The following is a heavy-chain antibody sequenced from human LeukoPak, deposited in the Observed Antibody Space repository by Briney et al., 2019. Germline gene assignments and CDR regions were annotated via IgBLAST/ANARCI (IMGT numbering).Heavy chain of an antibody. D-gene: IGHD2-15*01. J-gene: IGHJ4*02. Sequence: GGSLRLSCAASGFTFSNNAMHWVRQAPGKGLEWVTFISYEGSNKYYADSVKGRFTISRDNSKNTLYLQMNSLRVEDTAVYYCAKDCSGIVDYWGQGTLVTVSS. CDR2: ISYEGSNK. CDR1: GFTFSNNA. V-gene: IGHV3-30*04. CDR3: AKDCSGIVDY.